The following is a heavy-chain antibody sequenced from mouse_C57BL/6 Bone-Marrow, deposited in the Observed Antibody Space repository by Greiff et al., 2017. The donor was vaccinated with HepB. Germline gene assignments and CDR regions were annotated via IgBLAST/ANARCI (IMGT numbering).Heavy chain of an antibody. V-gene: IGHV1-81*01. J-gene: IGHJ2*01. CDR2: IYPRSGNT. D-gene: IGHD1-1*01. Sequence: VQLQQSGAELARPGASVKLSCKASGYTFTSYGISWVKQRPGQGLEWIGEIYPRSGNTYYNEKFKGKATLTADKSSSTAYMELRSLTSEDSAVYYCARENPDYYGSSYENYWGQGTTLTVSS. CDR1: GYTFTSYG. CDR3: ARENPDYYGSSYENY.